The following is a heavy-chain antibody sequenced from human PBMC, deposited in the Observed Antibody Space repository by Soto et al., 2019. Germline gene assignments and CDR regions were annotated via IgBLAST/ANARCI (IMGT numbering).Heavy chain of an antibody. CDR1: GFTFTSSA. D-gene: IGHD5-12*01. CDR3: AADGLKMATMSKDDYDVYGMDV. Sequence: GASVKVSCKASGFTFTSSAVQWVRQARGQRLEWIGWIVVGSGNTNYAQKFQERVTITRDMSTSTAYMELSSLRSEDTAVYYCAADGLKMATMSKDDYDVYGMDVWGQGTTVTVAS. V-gene: IGHV1-58*01. CDR2: IVVGSGNT. J-gene: IGHJ6*02.